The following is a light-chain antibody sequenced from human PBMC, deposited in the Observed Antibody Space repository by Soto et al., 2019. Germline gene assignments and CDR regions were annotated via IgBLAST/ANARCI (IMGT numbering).Light chain of an antibody. CDR2: LGS. Sequence: DIVMTQSPLSLPVTPGEPASISCRSSQSLLHSNGYNYLDWYLQKPGQSPQLVIYLGSNRASGVPDRFSGSGSGTDFTLKISRVEAEDVGVYYCMEALQTPWTFGQGTKVEIK. CDR1: QSLLHSNGYNY. CDR3: MEALQTPWT. J-gene: IGKJ1*01. V-gene: IGKV2-28*01.